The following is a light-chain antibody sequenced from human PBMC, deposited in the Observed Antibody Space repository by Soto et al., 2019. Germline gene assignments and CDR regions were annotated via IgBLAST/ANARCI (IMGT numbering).Light chain of an antibody. V-gene: IGKV3-11*01. CDR3: QQHRNWPIT. CDR1: LNINNF. Sequence: EIVLTQSPATLSLSPGERATLSCRASLNINNFLAWYQQRPGQVPRLLIYDASNRATGVPARFSGSGSGTDFTLTISNLEPEDFAVYYCQQHRNWPITFGGGTKVEIK. CDR2: DAS. J-gene: IGKJ4*01.